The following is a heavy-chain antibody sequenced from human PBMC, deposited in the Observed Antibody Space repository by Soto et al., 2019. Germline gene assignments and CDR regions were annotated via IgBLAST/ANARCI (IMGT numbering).Heavy chain of an antibody. J-gene: IGHJ6*03. D-gene: IGHD1-7*01. CDR1: GDSVSSNSAA. CDR2: TYYRSRWYN. Sequence: QVQLQESGPGLVKPSQTLSLTWAISGDSVSSNSAAWNWIRQSPSRGLEWLGRTYYRSRWYNDYAVPVRSRITVNADTSKNQFSLQLTSVTPEDTAVYYCAGTTSYQWYYMDVWGKGTTVTVSS. CDR3: AGTTSYQWYYMDV. V-gene: IGHV6-1*01.